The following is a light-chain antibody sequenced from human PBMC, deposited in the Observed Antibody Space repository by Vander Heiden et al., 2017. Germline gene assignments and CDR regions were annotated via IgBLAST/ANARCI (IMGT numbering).Light chain of an antibody. CDR2: KAS. CDR1: QSISSW. Sequence: DIQMTQSPPTLSASVGDRVTITCRASQSISSWLAWYQQKPGKAPRLLIYKASSLESGVPSRFSGSGSGTEFTLTISSLQPDDFATYYCQQYNSYSQTFGQGTKLEIK. J-gene: IGKJ2*01. CDR3: QQYNSYSQT. V-gene: IGKV1-5*03.